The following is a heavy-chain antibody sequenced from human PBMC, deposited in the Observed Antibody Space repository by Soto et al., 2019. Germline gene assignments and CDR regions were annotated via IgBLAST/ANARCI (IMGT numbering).Heavy chain of an antibody. D-gene: IGHD5-12*01. V-gene: IGHV4-34*01. CDR3: ASLQQGYGDSYYFDF. J-gene: IGHJ4*02. CDR2: INHSGST. Sequence: SETRSLTGAVYGGSLSGYHWSWIRQRPGKGLEWIGEINHSGSTNYNPSRKGRVTISVHTSKNPSSLKLSSVTAAETAVYFCASLQQGYGDSYYFDFWGQRTLVTVSS. CDR1: GGSLSGYH.